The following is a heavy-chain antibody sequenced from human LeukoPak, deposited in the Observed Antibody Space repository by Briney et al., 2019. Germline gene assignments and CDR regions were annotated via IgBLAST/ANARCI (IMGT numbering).Heavy chain of an antibody. J-gene: IGHJ4*02. CDR1: GFTFSSYA. CDR2: ISYDGSNK. D-gene: IGHD2-21*02. CDR3: AREGRDSIVVVTAIFDY. V-gene: IGHV3-30*04. Sequence: GGSLRLSCAASGFTFSSYAMHWVRQAPGKGLEWVAVISYDGSNKYYADSVKGRFTISRDNSKNTLYLQMNSLRAEDTAVYYCAREGRDSIVVVTAIFDYWGQGTLVTVSS.